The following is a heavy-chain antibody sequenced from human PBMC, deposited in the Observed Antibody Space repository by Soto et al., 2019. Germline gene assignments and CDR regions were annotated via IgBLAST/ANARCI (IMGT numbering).Heavy chain of an antibody. CDR2: ISGSGVDT. CDR1: GFTFSSYV. V-gene: IGHV3-23*01. J-gene: IGHJ5*02. Sequence: EVQLLESGGGLVQPGGSLRLSCAAYGFTFSSYVMTWVRQGPGKGLDWVSGISGSGVDTYYAESVKGRFTISRDNSKNTLYLQMNSLRAEDTAVYYCAKGRGAVVAPRFDPWGQGTLVTVSS. CDR3: AKGRGAVVAPRFDP. D-gene: IGHD2-21*01.